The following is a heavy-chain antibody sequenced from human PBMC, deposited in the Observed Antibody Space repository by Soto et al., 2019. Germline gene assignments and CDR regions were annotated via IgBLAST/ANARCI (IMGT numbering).Heavy chain of an antibody. CDR3: ADIVATTII. CDR1: GFTLSVYS. D-gene: IGHD5-12*01. CDR2: ISNDRTTT. Sequence: GGSLRLSCAASGFTLSVYSMHWVRQAPGKGLEFVSAISNDRTTTYYANSVKGRFTISRDNAKNSLYLQMNSLRAEDTAVYYCADIVATTIIWGQGTLVTVSS. J-gene: IGHJ4*02. V-gene: IGHV3-64*04.